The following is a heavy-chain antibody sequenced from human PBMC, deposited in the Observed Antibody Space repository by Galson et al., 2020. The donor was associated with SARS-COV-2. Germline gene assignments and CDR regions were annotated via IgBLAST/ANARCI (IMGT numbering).Heavy chain of an antibody. CDR3: ARGAEERRIRVVVPYYYSYMDV. V-gene: IGHV4-34*01. D-gene: IGHD2-15*01. J-gene: IGHJ6*03. Sequence: SETLSLTCAVYGWSFRNYYWTSIRQSPEKGLEWLGEINHRGSTHSPPSLKRRVAMTVDASTNQFSLSLSSVTAADTAVYYCARGAEERRIRVVVPYYYSYMDVWGSGTTVTVSS. CDR2: INHRGST. CDR1: GWSFRNYY.